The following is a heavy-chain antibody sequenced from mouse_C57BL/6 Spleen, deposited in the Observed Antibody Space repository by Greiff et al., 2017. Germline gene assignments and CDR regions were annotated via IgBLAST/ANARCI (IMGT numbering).Heavy chain of an antibody. Sequence: EVQLQQSEGGLVQPGSSMKLSCTASGFTFSDYYMAWVRQVPEKGLEWVANINYDGSSTYYLDSLKSRFIISRDNAKNILYLQMSSLKSEDTATYYCARDQAYYYGSRYFDVWGTGTTVTVSS. V-gene: IGHV5-16*01. CDR1: GFTFSDYY. CDR3: ARDQAYYYGSRYFDV. J-gene: IGHJ1*03. D-gene: IGHD1-1*01. CDR2: INYDGSST.